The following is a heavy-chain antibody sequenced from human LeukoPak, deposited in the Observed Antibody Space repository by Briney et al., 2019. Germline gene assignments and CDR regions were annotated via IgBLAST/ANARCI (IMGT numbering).Heavy chain of an antibody. V-gene: IGHV3-9*03. Sequence: PGGSLRLSCAASGFTFDDYAMHWVRQAPGKGLEWVSGISWNSGSIGYADSVKGRFTISRDNAKNSLCLQMNSLRAEDMALYYCAKDFGAVAGDAFDIWGQGQWSPSLQ. J-gene: IGHJ3*02. CDR1: GFTFDDYA. D-gene: IGHD6-19*01. CDR3: AKDFGAVAGDAFDI. CDR2: ISWNSGSI.